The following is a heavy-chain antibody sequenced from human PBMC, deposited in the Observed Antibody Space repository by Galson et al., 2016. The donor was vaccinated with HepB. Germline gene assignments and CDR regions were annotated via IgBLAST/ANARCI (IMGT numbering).Heavy chain of an antibody. CDR3: AKDLKDGWSLDY. CDR2: ISDNEKRK. CDR1: GFTFSRHG. D-gene: IGHD6-19*01. Sequence: SLRLSCAASGFTFSRHGMHWVRQAPGKGLEWVAYISDNEKRKYCADSVKGRFTISRDKSKNSLYLQMNSLRPEDTAVYYCAKDLKDGWSLDYWGQGDLVTVSS. J-gene: IGHJ4*02. V-gene: IGHV3-30*18.